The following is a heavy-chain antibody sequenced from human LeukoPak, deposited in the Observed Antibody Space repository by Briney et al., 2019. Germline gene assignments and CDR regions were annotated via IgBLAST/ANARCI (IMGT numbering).Heavy chain of an antibody. V-gene: IGHV3-11*06. Sequence: GGSLRLSCAASGFTFSDYYMSWIRQAPGKGLEWVSYISSSSYANYADSVTGRFTISRDNAKNSLYLQMNSLRAEDTAVYYCAREIGDSYSSGWYDAFDIWGQGTMVTVSS. CDR2: ISSSSYA. D-gene: IGHD6-19*01. CDR1: GFTFSDYY. CDR3: AREIGDSYSSGWYDAFDI. J-gene: IGHJ3*02.